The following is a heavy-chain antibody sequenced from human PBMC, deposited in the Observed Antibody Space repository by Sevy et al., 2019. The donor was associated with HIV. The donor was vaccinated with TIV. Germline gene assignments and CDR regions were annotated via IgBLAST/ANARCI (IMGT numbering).Heavy chain of an antibody. Sequence: GGSLILSCAASGFTFSSYAMHWVRQAPGKGLEWVAVISYDGSNKYYADSVKGRFTISRDNSKNTLYLQMNSLRAEDTAVYYCASMGIAAAWSYWGQGTLVTVSS. CDR1: GFTFSSYA. CDR3: ASMGIAAAWSY. J-gene: IGHJ4*02. V-gene: IGHV3-30-3*01. CDR2: ISYDGSNK. D-gene: IGHD6-13*01.